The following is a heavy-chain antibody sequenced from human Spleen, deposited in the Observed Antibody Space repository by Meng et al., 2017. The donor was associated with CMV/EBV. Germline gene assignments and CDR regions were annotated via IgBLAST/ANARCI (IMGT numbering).Heavy chain of an antibody. Sequence: QLPLQESGPGLVKPSETLSLTCTVSGGSISSSSYYWGWIRQPPGKGLEWIGSIYYSGSTYYNPSLKSRVTISVDTSKNQISLRLRSVTAADTAVYYCATGSGDFDHWGQGTLVTVFS. V-gene: IGHV4-39*07. CDR2: IYYSGST. D-gene: IGHD1-26*01. J-gene: IGHJ4*02. CDR1: GGSISSSSYY. CDR3: ATGSGDFDH.